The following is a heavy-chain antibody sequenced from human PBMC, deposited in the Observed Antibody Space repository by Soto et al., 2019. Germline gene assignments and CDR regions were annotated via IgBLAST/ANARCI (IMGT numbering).Heavy chain of an antibody. CDR1: GFTFSSYG. Sequence: PGGSLRLSCAASGFTFSSYGMHWVRQAPGKGLEWVAVIWYDGSNKYYADSVKGRFTISRDNSKNTLYLQMNSLRAEDTAVYYCARFSGYSSGWYFDYWGQGTLVTVSS. CDR3: ARFSGYSSGWYFDY. J-gene: IGHJ4*02. V-gene: IGHV3-33*01. CDR2: IWYDGSNK. D-gene: IGHD6-19*01.